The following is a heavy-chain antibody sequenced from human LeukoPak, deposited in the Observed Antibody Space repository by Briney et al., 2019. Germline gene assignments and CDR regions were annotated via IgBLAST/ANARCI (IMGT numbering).Heavy chain of an antibody. J-gene: IGHJ6*02. V-gene: IGHV4-39*01. CDR3: ARPGYCSSTSCYVYYGMDV. D-gene: IGHD2-2*03. CDR1: GGSISSSSYY. Sequence: SETLSLTCTVSGGSISSSSYYRGWIRQPPGKGLEWIGSIYYSGSTYYNPSLKSRVTISVDTSKNQFSLKLSSVTAADTAVYYCARPGYCSSTSCYVYYGMDVWGQGTTVTVSS. CDR2: IYYSGST.